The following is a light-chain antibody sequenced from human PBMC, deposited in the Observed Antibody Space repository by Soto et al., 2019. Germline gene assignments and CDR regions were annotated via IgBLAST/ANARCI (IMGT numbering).Light chain of an antibody. CDR2: GAS. CDR3: QQYGSSPT. CDR1: QTVSSS. J-gene: IGKJ1*01. V-gene: IGKV3-20*01. Sequence: EIVSAGAPARMSVSPGGSATIYSRASQTVSSSLAWYQQKPGQAPRLLIYGASSRATGIPDRFSGSGSGTDFTLTISRLEPEDFAVYCCQQYGSSPTFGQGTKVDIK.